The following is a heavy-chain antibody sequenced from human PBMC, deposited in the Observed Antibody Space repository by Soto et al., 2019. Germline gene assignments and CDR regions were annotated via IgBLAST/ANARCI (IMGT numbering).Heavy chain of an antibody. CDR3: VRDGTKTLRDWFDP. Sequence: SETLSLTCTVSGASISGFYWSWIRKSAGKGLEWIGRIYATGTTDYNPSLKSRVMMSVDTSKKQFSLKLRSVTAADTAVYYCVRDGTKTLRDWFDPWGQGIAVTVSS. V-gene: IGHV4-4*07. CDR2: IYATGTT. J-gene: IGHJ5*02. CDR1: GASISGFY. D-gene: IGHD1-1*01.